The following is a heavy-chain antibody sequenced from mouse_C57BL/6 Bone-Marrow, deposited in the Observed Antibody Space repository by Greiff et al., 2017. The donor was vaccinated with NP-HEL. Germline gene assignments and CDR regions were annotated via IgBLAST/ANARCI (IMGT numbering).Heavy chain of an antibody. V-gene: IGHV5-4*01. J-gene: IGHJ2*01. CDR1: GFTFSSYA. Sequence: EVQGVESGGGLVKPGGSLKLSCAASGFTFSSYAMSWVRQTPEKRLEWVATISDGGSYTYYPDNVKGRFTISRDNAKNNLYLQMSHLKSEDTAMYYCAREGYYDYDGGYFDYWGQGTTLTVSS. CDR2: ISDGGSYT. CDR3: AREGYYDYDGGYFDY. D-gene: IGHD2-4*01.